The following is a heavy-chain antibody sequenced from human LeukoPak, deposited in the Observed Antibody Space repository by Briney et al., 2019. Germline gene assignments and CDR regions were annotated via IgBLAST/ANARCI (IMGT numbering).Heavy chain of an antibody. CDR2: ISYDGSNK. CDR3: ARDLYSSGWVLTGY. Sequence: PGGSLRLSCAASGFTFSSYAMHWVRQAPGKGLEWVAVISYDGSNKYYVDSVKVRFTISRDNSKNTLYLQMNSLRAEDTAVYYCARDLYSSGWVLTGYWGQGTLVTVSS. J-gene: IGHJ4*02. D-gene: IGHD6-19*01. V-gene: IGHV3-30-3*01. CDR1: GFTFSSYA.